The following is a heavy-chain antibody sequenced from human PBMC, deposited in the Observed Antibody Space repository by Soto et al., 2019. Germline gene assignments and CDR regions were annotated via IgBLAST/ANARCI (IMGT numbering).Heavy chain of an antibody. CDR3: ARDSHGCDY. Sequence: QVQLVQSGAEVKKPGASVKVSCKASGYTLTNYAMHWVRQAPGQRLEWMGWINAGNGNTKYSQKVQYRVTITRDTSVSTAYMELSSLTYEDTALYYCARDSHGCDYWGQGTLVTVSS. CDR1: GYTLTNYA. J-gene: IGHJ4*02. D-gene: IGHD6-19*01. CDR2: INAGNGNT. V-gene: IGHV1-3*01.